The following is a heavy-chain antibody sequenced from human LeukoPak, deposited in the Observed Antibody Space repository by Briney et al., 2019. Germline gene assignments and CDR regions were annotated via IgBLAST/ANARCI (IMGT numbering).Heavy chain of an antibody. D-gene: IGHD1-7*01. CDR1: GYTFTSYG. CDR3: AREPSPNWNYPLFFDY. Sequence: ASVKVSCKASGYTFTSYGISWVRRAPGQGLEWMGWISAYNGNTNYAQKLQGRVTMTTDTSTSTAYMELRSLRSDDTAVYYCAREPSPNWNYPLFFDYWGQGTLVTVSS. CDR2: ISAYNGNT. J-gene: IGHJ4*02. V-gene: IGHV1-18*01.